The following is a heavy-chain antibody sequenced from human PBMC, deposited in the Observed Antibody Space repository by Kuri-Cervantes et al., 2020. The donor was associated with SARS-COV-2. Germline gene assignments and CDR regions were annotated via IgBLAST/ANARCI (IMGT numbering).Heavy chain of an antibody. Sequence: GESLKISCAASGFTVSSNYMSWVRQAPGKGLEWVSVIYSGGSTYYADSVKGRFTISRDNSKNTLYHQMNSLRAEDTAVYYCAKSRAGILTGPLTYNWFDPWGQGTLVTVSS. V-gene: IGHV3-53*01. CDR2: IYSGGST. CDR1: GFTVSSNY. J-gene: IGHJ5*02. D-gene: IGHD3-9*01. CDR3: AKSRAGILTGPLTYNWFDP.